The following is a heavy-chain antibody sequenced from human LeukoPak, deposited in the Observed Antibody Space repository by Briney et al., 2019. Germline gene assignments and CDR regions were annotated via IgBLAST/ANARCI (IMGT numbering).Heavy chain of an antibody. CDR1: GFTFSDYY. J-gene: IGHJ4*02. CDR2: ITSSGSTI. D-gene: IGHD1-26*01. CDR3: ARHASYHGNFDY. V-gene: IGHV3-11*01. Sequence: GGSLRLSCAASGFTFSDYYMSWIRQAPGKGLEWVSYITSSGSTIYYADSVKGRFTISRDNANNSLYLQMNSLRAEDTAVYYCARHASYHGNFDYWGQGTLVTVSS.